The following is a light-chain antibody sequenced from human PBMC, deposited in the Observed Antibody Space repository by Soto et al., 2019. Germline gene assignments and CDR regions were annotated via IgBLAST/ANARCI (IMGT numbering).Light chain of an antibody. Sequence: DIPMTQSPSTLSASVGDRVTITCRASQSISSWLAWYQQKPGKAPKLLIYKASSLESGVPSRFSGSGSGTEFTLTISSLQPDDFATYYCHQYNSYRRTFGQGTKVEIK. V-gene: IGKV1-5*03. CDR3: HQYNSYRRT. CDR2: KAS. CDR1: QSISSW. J-gene: IGKJ1*01.